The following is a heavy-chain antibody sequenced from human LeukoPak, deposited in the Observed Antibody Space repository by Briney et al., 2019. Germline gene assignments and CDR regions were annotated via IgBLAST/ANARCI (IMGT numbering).Heavy chain of an antibody. CDR2: ITASSGNT. CDR3: ANRYCSGGSCYFDN. Sequence: GGSLRLSCAASGFIFSDYAMNWVRQAPGKGLEWVSSITASSGNTFYADSVKGRFTISRENSKYTLYLQMNSLRPEDTAIYYCANRYCSGGSCYFDNWGQGTLVTVSS. CDR1: GFIFSDYA. D-gene: IGHD2-15*01. V-gene: IGHV3-23*01. J-gene: IGHJ4*02.